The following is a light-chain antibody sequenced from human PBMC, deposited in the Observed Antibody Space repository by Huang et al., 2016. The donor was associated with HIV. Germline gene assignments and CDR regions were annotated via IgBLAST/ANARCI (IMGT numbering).Light chain of an antibody. J-gene: IGKJ2*01. CDR3: QQSSSTLVT. Sequence: DIQMTQSPSSLSASVGDRVTITCRASQTIANYLNWYQQKPGKAPKVLIYAAASLQSGVPSRFSGSGYGTDFTRTISSLQPEDFATYYCQQSSSTLVTFGQGTKLEIK. V-gene: IGKV1-39*01. CDR2: AAA. CDR1: QTIANY.